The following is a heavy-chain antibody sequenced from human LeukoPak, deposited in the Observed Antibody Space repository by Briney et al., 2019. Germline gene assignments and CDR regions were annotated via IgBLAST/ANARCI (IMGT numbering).Heavy chain of an antibody. CDR3: AKEFVEYCSSTSCPFPFGY. CDR2: IRYDGSNK. CDR1: GFTFSSYG. Sequence: GGSLRLSCAASGFTFSSYGIHWVRQVPGKGLEWVAFIRYDGSNKYYADSVKGRFTISRDNSKNTLYLQMNRLRAEDTAVYYCAKEFVEYCSSTSCPFPFGYWGQGTLVNGSS. D-gene: IGHD2-2*01. V-gene: IGHV3-30*02. J-gene: IGHJ4*02.